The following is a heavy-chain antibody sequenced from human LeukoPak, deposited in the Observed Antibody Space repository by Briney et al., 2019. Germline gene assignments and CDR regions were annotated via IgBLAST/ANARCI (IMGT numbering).Heavy chain of an antibody. V-gene: IGHV3-21*01. J-gene: IGHJ4*02. CDR3: ARGHYDVLAASYKWTPDY. CDR1: GFTFNTFN. D-gene: IGHD3-9*01. CDR2: ITSGGDYI. Sequence: GGSLRLSCAASGFTFNTFNINWIRQAPGKGLEWVSSITSGGDYIYYADSVKGRFTTSRDNAKNSLSLQLNSLRVEDTAVYYCARGHYDVLAASYKWTPDYWGQGTLVTVSS.